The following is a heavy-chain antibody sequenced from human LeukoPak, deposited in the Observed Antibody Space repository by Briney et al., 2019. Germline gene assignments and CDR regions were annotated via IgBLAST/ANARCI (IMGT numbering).Heavy chain of an antibody. Sequence: PSESLSLACTVHGRSISSYYWSWIRQPPGKGLEWIGSIYYSGSTNSNPSLKSRVTISVDTSKNQFSLKLSPETAADTAVYYCARVPVTGTTGGAFDIWGQGTMVTVSS. CDR1: GRSISSYY. CDR3: ARVPVTGTTGGAFDI. J-gene: IGHJ3*02. V-gene: IGHV4-59*01. D-gene: IGHD1-20*01. CDR2: IYYSGST.